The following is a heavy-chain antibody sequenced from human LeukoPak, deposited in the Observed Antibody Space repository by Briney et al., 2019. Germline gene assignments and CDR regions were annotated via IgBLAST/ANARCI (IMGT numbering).Heavy chain of an antibody. D-gene: IGHD2-8*01. CDR3: ARSKQKVYWFDP. CDR1: GGSISSYY. J-gene: IGHJ5*02. V-gene: IGHV4-59*08. Sequence: SETLSLTCTVSGGSISSYYWSWIRQPPGKGLEWIGYIYYSGSTNYNPSLKSRVTISVDTSKNQFSLKLSSVTAADTAVYYCARSKQKVYWFDPWGQGTLVTVSS. CDR2: IYYSGST.